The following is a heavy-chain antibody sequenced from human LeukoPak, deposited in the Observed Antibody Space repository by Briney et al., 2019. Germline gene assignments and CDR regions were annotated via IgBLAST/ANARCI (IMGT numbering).Heavy chain of an antibody. V-gene: IGHV4-34*01. CDR2: INHSGST. CDR1: GGSFSGYY. J-gene: IGHJ4*02. Sequence: SETLSLTCAVYGGSFSGYYWSWIRQPPGKGLEWIGEINHSGSTNYNPSLKSRVTISVDTSKNQFSLKLCSVTAADTAVYYCAREGYYDSSGYIDYWGQGTLVTVSS. CDR3: AREGYYDSSGYIDY. D-gene: IGHD3-22*01.